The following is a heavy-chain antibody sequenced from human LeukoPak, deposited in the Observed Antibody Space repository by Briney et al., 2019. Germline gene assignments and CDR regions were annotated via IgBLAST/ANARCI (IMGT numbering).Heavy chain of an antibody. CDR2: IIPIFGTA. V-gene: IGHV1-69*01. D-gene: IGHD5-24*01. CDR1: GGTFSSYA. CDR3: ARSVWGMATTYYYYYMDV. J-gene: IGHJ6*03. Sequence: ASVKVSCKASGGTFSSYAISWVRQAPGQGLEWMGGIIPIFGTANYAQKFQGRVTITADESTSTAYMELSSLRSEDTAVYYCARSVWGMATTYYYYYMDVWGKGTTVTISS.